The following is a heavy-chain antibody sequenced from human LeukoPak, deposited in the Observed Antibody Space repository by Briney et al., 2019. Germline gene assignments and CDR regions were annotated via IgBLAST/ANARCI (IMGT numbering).Heavy chain of an antibody. CDR1: GGSISSSSYY. D-gene: IGHD2-15*01. J-gene: IGHJ4*02. V-gene: IGHV4-39*01. CDR3: ARHYSAGSWYSPLDY. CDR2: ISYSGST. Sequence: SETLSLTCTVSGGSISSSSYYWGWIRQPPGKGLEWIGTISYSGSTYYNPSLKSRVTISVDTSKDQFSLKLSSVTAADTAVYYCARHYSAGSWYSPLDYWGQGTLLTVSS.